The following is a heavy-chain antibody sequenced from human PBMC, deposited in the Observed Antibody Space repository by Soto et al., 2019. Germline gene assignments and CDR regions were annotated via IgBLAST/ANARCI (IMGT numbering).Heavy chain of an antibody. CDR3: AREGGGYYYYGMDV. CDR1: GGSISSYY. Sequence: SETLSLTCTVSGGSISSYYWSWIRQPPGKGLEWIGYIYYSGSTNYNPSLKSRVTISVDTSKNQFSLKLSSVTAADTAVYYCAREGGGYYYYGMDVWGQGTTVTVSS. CDR2: IYYSGST. V-gene: IGHV4-59*01. D-gene: IGHD3-16*01. J-gene: IGHJ6*02.